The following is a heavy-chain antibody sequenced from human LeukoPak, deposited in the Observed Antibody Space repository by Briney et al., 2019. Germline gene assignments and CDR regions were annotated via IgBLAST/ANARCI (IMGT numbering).Heavy chain of an antibody. D-gene: IGHD6-19*01. V-gene: IGHV4-30-2*01. J-gene: IGHJ4*02. CDR2: IYHSGNT. Sequence: SETLSLTCVVSGGSISSDGYSWSWIRQPPGKGLEWIAYIYHSGNTYYNPSLKSRVTMSVDRSKNQFSLKLSSVTAADTAVYYCARRKYSSGWLVADYFDYWGQGTLVTVSS. CDR1: GGSISSDGYS. CDR3: ARRKYSSGWLVADYFDY.